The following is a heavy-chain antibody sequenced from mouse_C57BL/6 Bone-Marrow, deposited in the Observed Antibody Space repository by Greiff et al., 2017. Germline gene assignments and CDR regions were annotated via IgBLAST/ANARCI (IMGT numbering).Heavy chain of an antibody. CDR3: ARDYDRYAY. CDR2: IYPGSGST. Sequence: QVQLQQPGAELVKPWASVTMSCKASGYTFTSYWITWVKQRPGQGLEWIGDIYPGSGSTNYKEKFKSKATLTVDPSSSTFYMQLSSVTSEDSAVYYSARDYDRYAYWGQGTLVTVSA. J-gene: IGHJ3*01. CDR1: GYTFTSYW. V-gene: IGHV1-55*01. D-gene: IGHD2-4*01.